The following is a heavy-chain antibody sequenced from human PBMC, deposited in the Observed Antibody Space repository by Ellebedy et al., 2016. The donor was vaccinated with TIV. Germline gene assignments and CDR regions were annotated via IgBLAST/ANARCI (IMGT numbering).Heavy chain of an antibody. J-gene: IGHJ4*02. CDR1: GGSFSGYY. D-gene: IGHD6-19*01. Sequence: SETLSLTXAVYGGSFSGYYWSWIRQSPGKGLEWIGEINHSGIINYNPSLKSRVSLSVDTSKNQFSLRLSSVTAADMAVYYCARGREQWHRFDYWGQGTLVTVSS. CDR2: INHSGII. V-gene: IGHV4-34*01. CDR3: ARGREQWHRFDY.